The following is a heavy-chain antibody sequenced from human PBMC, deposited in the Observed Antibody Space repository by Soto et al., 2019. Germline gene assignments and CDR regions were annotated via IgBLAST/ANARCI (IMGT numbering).Heavy chain of an antibody. D-gene: IGHD3-3*01. J-gene: IGHJ6*02. V-gene: IGHV1-69*13. Sequence: GASVKVSCKASGGTFSSYAISWVRQAPGQGLEWMGGIIPIFGTANYAQKFQGRVTITADESTSTAYMELSSLRSEDTAVYYCASGTAGYYDFWSGYYDYYYGMDVWGQGTMVTVSS. CDR1: GGTFSSYA. CDR3: ASGTAGYYDFWSGYYDYYYGMDV. CDR2: IIPIFGTA.